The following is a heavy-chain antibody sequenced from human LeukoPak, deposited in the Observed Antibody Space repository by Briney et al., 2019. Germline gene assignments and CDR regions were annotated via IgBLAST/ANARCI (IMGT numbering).Heavy chain of an antibody. J-gene: IGHJ4*02. CDR3: AKAIPRFPAPLDY. CDR2: ISWNSGSI. D-gene: IGHD3-3*01. Sequence: GGSLRLSCAASGFTFDDYAMHWVRQAPGKGLEWVSGISWNSGSIGYADSVKGRFTISRDNSKNTLYLQMNSLRAEDTAVYYCAKAIPRFPAPLDYWGQGTLVTVSS. CDR1: GFTFDDYA. V-gene: IGHV3-9*01.